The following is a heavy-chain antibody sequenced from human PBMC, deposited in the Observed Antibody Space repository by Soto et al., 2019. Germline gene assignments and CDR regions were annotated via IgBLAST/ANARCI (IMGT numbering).Heavy chain of an antibody. CDR1: GFTFSSYS. D-gene: IGHD4-4*01. J-gene: IGHJ4*02. CDR2: ISNSGSTI. V-gene: IGHV3-48*01. CDR3: AQTVAPGHFDS. Sequence: GGSLRLSCAASGFTFSSYSMNWVRQAPGKGLEWVSYISNSGSTIYYVDSVKGRFTISRDNAKSSLYLQMNSLRAEDTAIYSCAQTVAPGHFDSWGQGTLVTVSS.